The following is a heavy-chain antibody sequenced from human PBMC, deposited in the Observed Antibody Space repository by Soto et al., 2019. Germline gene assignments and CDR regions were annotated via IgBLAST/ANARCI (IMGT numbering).Heavy chain of an antibody. CDR1: GFTISTHG. D-gene: IGHD1-7*01. V-gene: IGHV3-33*03. CDR2: IWYDGSNK. CDR3: AAATTWNFSFPY. J-gene: IGHJ4*02. Sequence: QAQLVESGGGVVQPGTSLRLSCAASGFTISTHGMHWVRQAPGKGLEWLANIWYDGSNKFYAESVKGRFSISKDNSKNTLYLQMSSLRAEDTAVYYCAAATTWNFSFPYWGQGTQVTVSS.